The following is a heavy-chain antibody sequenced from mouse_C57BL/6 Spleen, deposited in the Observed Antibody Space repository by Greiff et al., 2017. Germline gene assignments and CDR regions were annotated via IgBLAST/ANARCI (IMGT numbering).Heavy chain of an antibody. CDR3: ARARAALYYFDY. Sequence: EVNLVESEGGLVQPGSSMKLSCTASGFTFSDYYMAWVRQVPEKGLEWVANINYDGSSTYYLDSLKSRFIISRDNAKNILYLQMSSLKSEDTATYYCARARAALYYFDYWGQGTTLTVSS. J-gene: IGHJ2*01. CDR1: GFTFSDYY. V-gene: IGHV5-16*01. CDR2: INYDGSST. D-gene: IGHD6-1*01.